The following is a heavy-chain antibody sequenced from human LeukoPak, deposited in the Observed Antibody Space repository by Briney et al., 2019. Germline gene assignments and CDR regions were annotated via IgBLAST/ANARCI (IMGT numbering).Heavy chain of an antibody. CDR2: INHSGST. CDR1: GGSFSGYY. Sequence: SETLSLTCAVYGGSFSGYYWSWIRQPPGKGLEWIGEINHSGSTNYNPSLKSRVTISVDTSKNQFSLKLSSVTAADTAVYYCARDHYYDSSGYSYWGQGTLVTASS. V-gene: IGHV4-34*01. D-gene: IGHD3-22*01. J-gene: IGHJ4*02. CDR3: ARDHYYDSSGYSY.